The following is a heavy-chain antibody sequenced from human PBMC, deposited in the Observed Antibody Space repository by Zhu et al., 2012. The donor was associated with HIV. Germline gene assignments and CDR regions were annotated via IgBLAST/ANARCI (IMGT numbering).Heavy chain of an antibody. CDR1: GSSIISTYY. D-gene: IGHD3-3*02. J-gene: IGHJ4*02. CDR3: ARHSWTATDYFDY. Sequence: QVQLQESGPGLVKPSETLSLTCAVSGSSIISTYYWGWIRQPPGKGLEWIGSIYHSETTYYNPSLKSRVTISIDTANNQFSLKLSSVTAADTAVYYCARHSWTATDYFDYWGQGTPGHRL. V-gene: IGHV4-38-2*01. CDR2: IYHSETT.